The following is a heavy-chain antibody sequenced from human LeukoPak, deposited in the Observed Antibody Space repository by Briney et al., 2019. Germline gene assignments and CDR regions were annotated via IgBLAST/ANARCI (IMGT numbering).Heavy chain of an antibody. CDR1: GFTFGDYA. D-gene: IGHD3-22*01. CDR2: IRSKAYGGTT. CDR3: TRDGGGDYYDSSGYDHYFDY. Sequence: AGGSLRLSCTASGFTFGDYAMSWVRQAPGKGLEWVGFIRSKAYGGTTEYAASVKGRFTISRDDSKSIAYLQMNSLKTEDTAVYYCTRDGGGDYYDSSGYDHYFDYWGQGTLVTVSS. V-gene: IGHV3-49*04. J-gene: IGHJ4*02.